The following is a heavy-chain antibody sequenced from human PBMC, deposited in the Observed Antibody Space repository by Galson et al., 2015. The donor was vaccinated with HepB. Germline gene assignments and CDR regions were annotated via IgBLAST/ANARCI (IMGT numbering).Heavy chain of an antibody. Sequence: SLRLSCAASGFTSSSYWMHWVRQAPGKGLVWVAHISRDGSSTSYADSVKGRFTISKDIAKNTLYLQMDSLRADDTAVYYCVRETEVVPGALDCWGPGTLVTVSS. V-gene: IGHV3-74*01. CDR3: VRETEVVPGALDC. CDR1: GFTSSSYW. J-gene: IGHJ4*02. CDR2: ISRDGSST. D-gene: IGHD2-2*01.